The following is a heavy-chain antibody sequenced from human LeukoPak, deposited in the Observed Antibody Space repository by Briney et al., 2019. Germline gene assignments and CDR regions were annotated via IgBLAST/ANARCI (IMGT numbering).Heavy chain of an antibody. CDR1: GFTFDIAW. D-gene: IGHD5-24*01. V-gene: IGHV3-15*01. CDR2: IKSKNDGAAT. J-gene: IGHJ6*03. Sequence: PGGSLRLSCAVSGFTFDIAWMNWVRQAPGEGLEWLGRIKSKNDGAATDYAAPVRGRFTISTDDSKNTLYLQMNSLKTADTAVYYCVSRDAYKPRYFMDVWGKGTTVTVSS. CDR3: VSRDAYKPRYFMDV.